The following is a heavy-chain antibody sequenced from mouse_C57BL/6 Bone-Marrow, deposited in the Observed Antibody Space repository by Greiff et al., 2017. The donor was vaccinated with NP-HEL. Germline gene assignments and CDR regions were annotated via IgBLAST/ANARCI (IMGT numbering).Heavy chain of an antibody. Sequence: LVESGAELVRPGASVTLSCKASGYTFTDYEMHWVKQTPVHGLEWIGAIDPETGGTAYNQKFKGKAILTADKSSSTAYMELRSLTSEDSAVYYCTKGNDYPYFDVWGTGTTVTVSS. V-gene: IGHV1-15*01. J-gene: IGHJ1*03. CDR1: GYTFTDYE. CDR3: TKGNDYPYFDV. CDR2: IDPETGGT. D-gene: IGHD2-4*01.